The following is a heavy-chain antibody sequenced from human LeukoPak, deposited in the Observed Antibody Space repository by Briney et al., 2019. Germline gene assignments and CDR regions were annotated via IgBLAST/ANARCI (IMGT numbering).Heavy chain of an antibody. D-gene: IGHD3-3*01. CDR2: IYTSGST. CDR3: ARRIGGRAFDI. CDR1: GGSISSGSYY. J-gene: IGHJ3*02. V-gene: IGHV4-61*02. Sequence: SETLSLTCTVSGGSISSGSYYWSWIRQPAGKGLDWIGRIYTSGSTNYNPSLKSRVTISVDTSKNQFSLKLSSVTAADTAVYYCARRIGGRAFDIWGQGTMVTVSS.